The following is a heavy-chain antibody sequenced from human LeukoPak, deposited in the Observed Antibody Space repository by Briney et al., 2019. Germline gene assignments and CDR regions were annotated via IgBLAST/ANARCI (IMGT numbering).Heavy chain of an antibody. V-gene: IGHV3-9*01. CDR1: GFTFDDYA. D-gene: IGHD5-18*01. J-gene: IGHJ4*02. CDR2: ISWNGGNT. Sequence: GGSLRLSCAASGFTFDDYAMHWVRQAPGKGLEWVSGISWNGGNTDYADSVKGRFAISRDNAKNSLYLQMNSLRPEDTALYYCAKDSEVDTAMDIFGGSYLFDYWGQGTLVTVSS. CDR3: AKDSEVDTAMDIFGGSYLFDY.